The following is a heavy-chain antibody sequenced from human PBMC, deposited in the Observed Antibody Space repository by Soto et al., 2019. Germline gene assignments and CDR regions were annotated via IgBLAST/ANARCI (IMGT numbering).Heavy chain of an antibody. Sequence: GASVKVSCKASGYTFTSYAMHWVRQAPGQRLEWMGWINAGNGNTNYAQKLQGRVTMTTDTSTSTAYMELRSLRSDDTAVYYCARDEGRSTRGDWFDPWGQGTLVTVSS. CDR2: INAGNGNT. J-gene: IGHJ5*02. CDR1: GYTFTSYA. D-gene: IGHD2-2*01. CDR3: ARDEGRSTRGDWFDP. V-gene: IGHV1-3*01.